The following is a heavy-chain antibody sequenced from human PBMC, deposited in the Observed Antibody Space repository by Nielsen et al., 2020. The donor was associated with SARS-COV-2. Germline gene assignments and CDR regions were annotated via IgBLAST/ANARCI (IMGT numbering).Heavy chain of an antibody. V-gene: IGHV4-61*01. CDR3: ARVDSSGPRAFDI. D-gene: IGHD3-22*01. CDR2: IYYSGST. Sequence: SETLSLTCTVSGGSVSSGSYYWSWIRQPPGKGLEWIGYIYYSGSTNYNPSLKSRVTISVDTSKNQFSLKLSSVTAADTAVYYCARVDSSGPRAFDIWGQGTMVTVSS. CDR1: GGSVSSGSYY. J-gene: IGHJ3*02.